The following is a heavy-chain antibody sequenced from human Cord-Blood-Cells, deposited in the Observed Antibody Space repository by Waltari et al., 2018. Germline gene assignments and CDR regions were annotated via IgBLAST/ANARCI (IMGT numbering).Heavy chain of an antibody. J-gene: IGHJ5*02. V-gene: IGHV4-39*07. D-gene: IGHD5-12*01. CDR2: IYYSGST. Sequence: SSSYYWAWIRQPPGKGLEWIGSIYYSGSTYYNPSLKSRVTISVDTSKNQFSLKLSSVTAADTAVYYCARPNRDGYNYWFDPWGQGTLVTVSS. CDR1: SSSYY. CDR3: ARPNRDGYNYWFDP.